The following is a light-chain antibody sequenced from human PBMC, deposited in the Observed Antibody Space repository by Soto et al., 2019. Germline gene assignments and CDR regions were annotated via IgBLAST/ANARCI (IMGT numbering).Light chain of an antibody. CDR1: QSISTY. CDR2: AAS. Sequence: DIQMTQSPSSLSASVGDRVTITCRASQSISTYLNWYQQKPGKVPELLIYAASTLQSGVPSRFSGSGSGTDSTPTLTISSVQPEDFATYHCQQSYSTPLFTFGQWTKLEI. CDR3: QQSYSTPLFT. V-gene: IGKV1-39*01. J-gene: IGKJ2*01.